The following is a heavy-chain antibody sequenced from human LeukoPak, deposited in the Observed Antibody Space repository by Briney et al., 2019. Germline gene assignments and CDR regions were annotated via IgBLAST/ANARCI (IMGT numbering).Heavy chain of an antibody. D-gene: IGHD5-24*01. CDR2: IYHSGST. V-gene: IGHV4-4*02. CDR1: GGSISSSNW. J-gene: IGHJ4*02. CDR3: VKGDGRAGYTSET. Sequence: SGTLSLTCAVSGGSISSSNWWSWVRQPPGKGLEWIGEIYHSGSTNYNPSLKSRATLSLDTSKNELSLKLHSVTAADTAIYYCVKGDGRAGYTSETRGQGTLVTVSS.